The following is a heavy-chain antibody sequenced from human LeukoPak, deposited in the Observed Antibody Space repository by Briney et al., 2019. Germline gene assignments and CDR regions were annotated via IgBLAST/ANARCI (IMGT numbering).Heavy chain of an antibody. Sequence: PGGSLRLSCAASGFTFSSYSMNWVRQAPGKGLEWVSSISGSSSCIYYADSVKGRFTISRDDAKNSLYLQMNSLRAEDTAVYYCASSSSSSWYSPWGQGTLVTVSS. CDR3: ASSSSSSWYSP. J-gene: IGHJ5*02. CDR1: GFTFSSYS. V-gene: IGHV3-21*01. D-gene: IGHD6-13*01. CDR2: ISGSSSCI.